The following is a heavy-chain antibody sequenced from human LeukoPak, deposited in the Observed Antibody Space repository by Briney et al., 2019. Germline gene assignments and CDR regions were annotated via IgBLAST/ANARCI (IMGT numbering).Heavy chain of an antibody. CDR3: ASSDSSSWYWFDP. D-gene: IGHD6-13*01. J-gene: IGHJ5*02. CDR1: GGSISSSSYY. Sequence: SETLSLTCTVSGGSISSSSYYWGWIRQPPGKGLEWIGSIYYSGSTYYNPSLKSRVTISVDTSKNQFSLKLSSVTAADTAVYYCASSDSSSWYWFDPWGQGTLVTVSS. CDR2: IYYSGST. V-gene: IGHV4-39*01.